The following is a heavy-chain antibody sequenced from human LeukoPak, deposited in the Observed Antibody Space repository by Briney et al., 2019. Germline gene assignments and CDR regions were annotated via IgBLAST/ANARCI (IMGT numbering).Heavy chain of an antibody. J-gene: IGHJ3*02. V-gene: IGHV1-69*04. D-gene: IGHD6-19*01. Sequence: GASVKVSCKASGGTFSSYAISRVRQAPGQGLEWMGRIIPILGIANYAQKFQGRVTITADKSTSTAYMELSSLRSEDTAVYYCARSAKYSSGWYSAFDIWGQGTMVTVSS. CDR3: ARSAKYSSGWYSAFDI. CDR1: GGTFSSYA. CDR2: IIPILGIA.